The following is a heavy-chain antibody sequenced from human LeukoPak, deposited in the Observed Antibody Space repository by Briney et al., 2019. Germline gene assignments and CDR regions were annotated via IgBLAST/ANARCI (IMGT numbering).Heavy chain of an antibody. Sequence: PGGSLRLTCAASGFTFSSYGMHWVRQAPGKGLEWVAVISYDGSNKYYADSVKGRFTISRDNSKNTLYLQMNSLRAEDTAVYYCAKDAGTGLVVDYWGQGTLVTVSS. CDR2: ISYDGSNK. CDR3: AKDAGTGLVVDY. V-gene: IGHV3-30*18. D-gene: IGHD3-10*01. J-gene: IGHJ4*02. CDR1: GFTFSSYG.